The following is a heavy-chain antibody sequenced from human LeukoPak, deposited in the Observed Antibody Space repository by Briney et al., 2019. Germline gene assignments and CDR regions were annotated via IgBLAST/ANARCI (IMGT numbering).Heavy chain of an antibody. D-gene: IGHD5-12*01. CDR3: AKGGATICDN. CDR1: GFTFTNYW. V-gene: IGHV3-74*01. Sequence: GGSLTPSCAASGFTFTNYWMHWVRQSPGKGLVWVSRINSNGSSTSYADSVKGRFTISRDNAKNTLHLQMTSLRAEDTALYYCAKGGATICDNWGQGTLVTVSS. J-gene: IGHJ4*02. CDR2: INSNGSST.